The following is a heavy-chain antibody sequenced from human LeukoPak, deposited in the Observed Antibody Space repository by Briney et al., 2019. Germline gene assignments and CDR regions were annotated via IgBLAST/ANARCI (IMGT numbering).Heavy chain of an antibody. CDR2: ISSSSTYI. D-gene: IGHD6-6*01. Sequence: GGPLRLSCAASGFTFRRYSMNWVRQAPGKGLEWVSTISSSSTYIYYADSVKGRFTISRDNAENSVYLQMDSLRGDDTAVYYCARDLSIGAPGGFDYWGQGTLVTVSS. J-gene: IGHJ4*02. CDR3: ARDLSIGAPGGFDY. V-gene: IGHV3-21*01. CDR1: GFTFRRYS.